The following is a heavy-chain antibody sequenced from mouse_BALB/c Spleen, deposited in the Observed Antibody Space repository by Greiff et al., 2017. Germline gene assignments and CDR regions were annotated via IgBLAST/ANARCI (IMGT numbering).Heavy chain of an antibody. CDR2: INPSSGYT. Sequence: QVQLKESGAELARPGASVKMSCKASGYTFTSYTMHWVKQRPGQGLEWIGYINPSSGYTNYNQKFKDKATLTADKSSSTAYMQLSSLTSEDSAVYYCARNGERMILYAMDYWGQGTSVTVSS. V-gene: IGHV1-4*01. CDR3: ARNGERMILYAMDY. CDR1: GYTFTSYT. D-gene: IGHD1-2*01. J-gene: IGHJ4*01.